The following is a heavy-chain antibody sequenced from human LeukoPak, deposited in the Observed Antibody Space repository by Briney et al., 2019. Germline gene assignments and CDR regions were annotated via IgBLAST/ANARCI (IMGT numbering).Heavy chain of an antibody. CDR2: INPNSGGT. D-gene: IGHD3-9*01. Sequence: ASVKVSCKASGYTFTGYYMHWVRQAPGQGLEWMGWINPNSGGTNYAQKFYVRVTMTRDTSITTAYMELSRLRSDDTAVFYCARSPHILTGENFDFWGQGTLVTVSS. V-gene: IGHV1-2*02. J-gene: IGHJ4*02. CDR1: GYTFTGYY. CDR3: ARSPHILTGENFDF.